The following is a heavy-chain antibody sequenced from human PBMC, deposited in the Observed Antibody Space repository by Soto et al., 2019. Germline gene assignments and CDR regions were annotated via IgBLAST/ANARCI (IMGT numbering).Heavy chain of an antibody. D-gene: IGHD6-13*01. Sequence: PGGSLRLSCAVSGFTFSSYGMHWVRQAPGKGLEWVAVIWYDGSNKYYADSVKGRFTISRDNSKNTLYLQMNSLRAEDTAVYYCARDRAAAGIMDVWGQGTTVTVSS. CDR2: IWYDGSNK. CDR1: GFTFSSYG. CDR3: ARDRAAAGIMDV. J-gene: IGHJ6*02. V-gene: IGHV3-33*01.